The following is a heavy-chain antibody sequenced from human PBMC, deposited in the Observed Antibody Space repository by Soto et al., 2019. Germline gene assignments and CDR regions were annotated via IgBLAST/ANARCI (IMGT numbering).Heavy chain of an antibody. J-gene: IGHJ6*02. CDR2: IWYDGSNK. V-gene: IGHV3-33*01. CDR1: GFTFSSYG. Sequence: GGSLRLSCAASGFTFSSYGMHWVRQAPGKGLEWVAVIWYDGSNKYYADSVKGRFTISRDNSKNTLYLQMNSLRAEDTAVYYCASDLVVVAATYYYYYGMDVWGQGTTVTVSS. D-gene: IGHD2-15*01. CDR3: ASDLVVVAATYYYYYGMDV.